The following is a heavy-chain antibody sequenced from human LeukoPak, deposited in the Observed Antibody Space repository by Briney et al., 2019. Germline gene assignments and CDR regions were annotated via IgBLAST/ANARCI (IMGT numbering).Heavy chain of an antibody. V-gene: IGHV4-39*07. CDR1: GGSISSYY. CDR3: ARGTPYGDGYAL. CDR2: LYYTGST. J-gene: IGHJ4*02. D-gene: IGHD5-24*01. Sequence: SETLSLTCTVSGGSISSYYWSWIRQPPGKGLEWIGSLYYTGSTYYNPSLKSRVTISVDTSKNQFSLKLSSVTAADTAVYYCARGTPYGDGYALWGQGTLVTVSS.